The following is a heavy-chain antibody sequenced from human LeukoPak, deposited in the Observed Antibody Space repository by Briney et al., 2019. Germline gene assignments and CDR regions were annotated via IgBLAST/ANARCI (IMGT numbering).Heavy chain of an antibody. CDR1: GFTFSSYG. J-gene: IGHJ4*02. CDR3: ARDSGGYYYDSSGLGY. D-gene: IGHD3-22*01. Sequence: PGGSLRLSCVASGFTFSSYGMHWVRQAPGKGLEWVAVIWYDGSNKYYADSVKGRFTISRDNSKNTLYVQMNSLGAEDTAVYYCARDSGGYYYDSSGLGYWGQGTLVTVSS. V-gene: IGHV3-33*01. CDR2: IWYDGSNK.